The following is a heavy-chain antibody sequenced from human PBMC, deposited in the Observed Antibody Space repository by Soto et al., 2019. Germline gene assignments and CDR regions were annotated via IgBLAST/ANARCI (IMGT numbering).Heavy chain of an antibody. D-gene: IGHD6-13*01. V-gene: IGHV3-23*01. CDR1: GFTFASYA. CDR3: AKDSDITGLSAAGVCLDS. CDR2: IDASGSRT. Sequence: GGSLRLSCAASGFTFASYAMAWVRQAPGKGVEWVSGIDASGSRTYYADSVKGRFTISGDNSRNTLFLQMDNLRGEDTAIYYCAKDSDITGLSAAGVCLDSWGQGTLVPVSS. J-gene: IGHJ5*01.